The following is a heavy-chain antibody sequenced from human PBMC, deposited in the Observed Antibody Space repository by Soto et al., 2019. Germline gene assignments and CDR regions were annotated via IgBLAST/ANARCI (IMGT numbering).Heavy chain of an antibody. CDR3: ARGSSGYGYDAFDM. Sequence: GGSLRLSCAASGFPVSSNYMNWVRQAPGKGLEWVSVIYGDDSTYYADSVKGRFTISRHNSKNTLYLQVNSLRLEDTAVYYCARGSSGYGYDAFDMWGRGTMVTVSS. CDR1: GFPVSSNY. D-gene: IGHD5-12*01. J-gene: IGHJ3*02. CDR2: IYGDDST. V-gene: IGHV3-53*04.